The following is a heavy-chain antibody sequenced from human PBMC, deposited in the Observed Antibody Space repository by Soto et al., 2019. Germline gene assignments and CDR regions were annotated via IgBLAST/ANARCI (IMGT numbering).Heavy chain of an antibody. D-gene: IGHD2-2*01. J-gene: IGHJ4*02. CDR2: ISGSGVST. CDR1: GFTFSNYA. V-gene: IGHV3-23*01. CDR3: ARVGGGYCSSTSCFYFDY. Sequence: EVQLLESGGGLVQPGGSLRLSCAASGFTFSNYAMSWVRQAPGKGLEWVSAISGSGVSTYYADSVKGRFTISRDNSKNTLSLQMNSLRSEDTAVYCCARVGGGYCSSTSCFYFDYWGQGTLVTVSS.